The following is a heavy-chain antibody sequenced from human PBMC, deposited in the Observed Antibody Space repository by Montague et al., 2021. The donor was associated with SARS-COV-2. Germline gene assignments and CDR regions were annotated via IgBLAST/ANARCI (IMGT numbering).Heavy chain of an antibody. CDR2: IYYSGST. V-gene: IGHV4-31*03. CDR1: GGSINSGGYY. D-gene: IGHD6-19*01. J-gene: IGHJ3*01. Sequence: TLSLTCTVSGGSINSGGYYWSWIRQHPEQGLEWSGYIYYSGSTYYXXXLKSRLTISVDTTKNQFSLKLGSVTAADTTVYYCARVHFVSSGCYPDAFDVWGQGTMVTVSS. CDR3: ARVHFVSSGCYPDAFDV.